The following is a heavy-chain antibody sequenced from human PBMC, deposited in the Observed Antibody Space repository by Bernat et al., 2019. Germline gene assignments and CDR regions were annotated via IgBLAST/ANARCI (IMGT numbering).Heavy chain of an antibody. Sequence: QAQLVESGGGVVQPGRSLRLSCAASGFTFSSYGMHWVRQAPGKGLEWVAVIWYDGSNKYYADSVKGRFTISRDNSKNTLYLQMNSLRAEDTAVYYCARDGATGGEEYYFDYWGQGTLVTVSS. D-gene: IGHD2-21*01. V-gene: IGHV3-30*19. CDR2: IWYDGSNK. CDR1: GFTFSSYG. J-gene: IGHJ4*02. CDR3: ARDGATGGEEYYFDY.